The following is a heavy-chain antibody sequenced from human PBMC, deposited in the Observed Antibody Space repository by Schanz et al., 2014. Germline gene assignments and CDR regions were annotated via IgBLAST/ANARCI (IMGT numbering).Heavy chain of an antibody. D-gene: IGHD6-19*01. CDR3: ARDPNTSAWLPYFDT. Sequence: QVDLVESGGGVVQPGRSLTLSCAVSTSLFSRSVIHWVRQAPGKGLEWVAVMWNDGIKTHYADSGKGRFTISRDNSKNTVYLQMNSLRTDDTAMYYCARDPNTSAWLPYFDTWGQGTLVNGSS. CDR2: MWNDGIKT. J-gene: IGHJ4*02. V-gene: IGHV3-30*04. CDR1: TSLFSRSV.